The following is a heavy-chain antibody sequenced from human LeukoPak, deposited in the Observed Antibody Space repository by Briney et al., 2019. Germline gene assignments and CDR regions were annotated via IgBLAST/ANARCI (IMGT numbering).Heavy chain of an antibody. Sequence: PGGSLRLSCAASGFTFSSYSMNWVRQAPGKGLEWVSSISSSSSYIYYADSVKGRFTISRDNAKNSLYLQMNSLRAEDTAVYYCARFAGGGSYYFYMDVRGKRTTVTLPS. D-gene: IGHD6-25*01. CDR1: GFTFSSYS. V-gene: IGHV3-21*01. CDR2: ISSSSSYI. CDR3: ARFAGGGSYYFYMDV. J-gene: IGHJ6*03.